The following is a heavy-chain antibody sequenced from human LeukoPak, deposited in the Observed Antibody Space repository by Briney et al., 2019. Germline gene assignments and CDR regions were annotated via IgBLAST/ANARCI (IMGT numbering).Heavy chain of an antibody. CDR3: ARLSVNYYDSSEGGDY. CDR1: GGSISNYY. Sequence: SETLSLTCTVSGGSISNYYWTWIRQPPGRGLEWIGYIFYTGTTNYNPSLRSRVTMSVDTSKNQFSLKLSSVTAADTAVYYCARLSVNYYDSSEGGDYWGQGTLVTVSS. J-gene: IGHJ4*02. CDR2: IFYTGTT. D-gene: IGHD3-22*01. V-gene: IGHV4-59*12.